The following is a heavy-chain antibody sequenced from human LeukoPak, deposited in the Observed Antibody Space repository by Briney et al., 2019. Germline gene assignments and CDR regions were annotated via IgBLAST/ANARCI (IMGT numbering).Heavy chain of an antibody. CDR2: MNPNSGNT. D-gene: IGHD6-6*01. CDR1: GGTFSSYA. J-gene: IGHJ4*02. Sequence: ASVKVSCKASGGTFSSYAISWVRQATGQGLEWMGWMNPNSGNTGYAQKFQGRVTMTRDTSISTAYMELSSLRSEDTATYYCTRGLRVKLAIDYWGQGTLVTVYS. CDR3: TRGLRVKLAIDY. V-gene: IGHV1-8*02.